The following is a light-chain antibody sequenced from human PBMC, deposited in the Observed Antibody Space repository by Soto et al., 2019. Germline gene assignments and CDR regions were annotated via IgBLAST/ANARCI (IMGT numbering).Light chain of an antibody. CDR1: QSVSSN. V-gene: IGKV3-15*01. J-gene: IGKJ1*01. CDR2: GSS. CDR3: QQYNNWPPWT. Sequence: EIVMTQSPPTLSVSPGGRATLSCRASQSVSSNLAWYQQKPGQAPRLLIYGSSTRATGIPARFSGSGSGTEFTLTISSLQSEDFAVYYCQQYNNWPPWTFGQGTKVDIK.